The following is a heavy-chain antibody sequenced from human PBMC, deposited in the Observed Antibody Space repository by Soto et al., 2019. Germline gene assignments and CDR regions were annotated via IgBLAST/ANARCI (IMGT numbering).Heavy chain of an antibody. CDR1: GFSLITSGVG. CDR2: IYWDDDK. CDR3: AHIVTRCFT. D-gene: IGHD3-16*01. Sequence: QITLKESGPTLVKPTQTLTLTCTISGFSLITSGVGVGWIRQPPGKALEWLAPIYWDDDKRYSPSLKSRLTITKHTSKNQVVLTMTNMDPVDTATYYCAHIVTRCFTWGRGALVTVSS. V-gene: IGHV2-5*02. J-gene: IGHJ5*02.